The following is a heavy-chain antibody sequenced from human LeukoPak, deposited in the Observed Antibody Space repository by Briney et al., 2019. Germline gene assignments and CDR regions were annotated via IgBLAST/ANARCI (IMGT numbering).Heavy chain of an antibody. J-gene: IGHJ3*02. V-gene: IGHV3-21*01. CDR3: ARGHSDSSAYYATHALDM. Sequence: GGSLRLSCAASGFTFSSYEMNWVRQAPGKGLEWVSSVSYRSSYVYYADSVRGRFTISRDNAKNSLYLQMNGLRAEDTAVYYCARGHSDSSAYYATHALDMWGQGTMVIVSS. CDR1: GFTFSSYE. CDR2: VSYRSSYV. D-gene: IGHD3-22*01.